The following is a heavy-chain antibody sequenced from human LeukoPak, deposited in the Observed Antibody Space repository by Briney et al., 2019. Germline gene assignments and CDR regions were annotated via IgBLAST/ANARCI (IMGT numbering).Heavy chain of an antibody. D-gene: IGHD2-8*02. CDR2: IHQYGGEK. CDR3: ARQLGYCAAGTCYFDS. Sequence: GGSLRLSCEGSGFTFRSHWMSWVRQAPGKGLEWVANIHQYGGEKYYVDSVRGRFSISRDNARNTLYLQMDNLRGEDTAMYYCARQLGYCAAGTCYFDSWGHGTQVTVSS. V-gene: IGHV3-7*03. J-gene: IGHJ4*01. CDR1: GFTFRSHW.